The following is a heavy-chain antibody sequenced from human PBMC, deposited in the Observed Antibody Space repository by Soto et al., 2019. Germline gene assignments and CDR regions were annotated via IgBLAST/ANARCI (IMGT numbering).Heavy chain of an antibody. V-gene: IGHV3-7*01. CDR2: IKLDGGEK. D-gene: IGHD1-1*01. Sequence: GGSLRLSCSPSGFIFRKYWMAWIRQDPGKGLEWVATIKLDGGEKNYLASVQVRFTISRDEAWDSMSLQMSNLRREDTAVYFCVREFARYGRFDYWGRGTRVTVSS. CDR1: GFIFRKYW. CDR3: VREFARYGRFDY. J-gene: IGHJ4*02.